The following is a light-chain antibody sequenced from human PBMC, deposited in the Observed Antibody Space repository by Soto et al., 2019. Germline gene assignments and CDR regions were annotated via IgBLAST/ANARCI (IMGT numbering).Light chain of an antibody. V-gene: IGLV2-11*01. CDR2: DVS. J-gene: IGLJ2*01. CDR3: CSYAGSYTVL. Sequence: QSALTQPRSVSASPGQSVTLSCTGSRSDVGVYNYVSWYQQHPGKAPKLMIYDVSKRPSGVPGRFSGSKSGNTASLTISGLQAEDEADYYCCSYAGSYTVLFGGGTKLTVL. CDR1: RSDVGVYNY.